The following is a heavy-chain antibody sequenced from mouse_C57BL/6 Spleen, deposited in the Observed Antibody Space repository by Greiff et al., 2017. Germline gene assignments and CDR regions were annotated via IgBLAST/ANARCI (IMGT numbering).Heavy chain of an antibody. J-gene: IGHJ2*01. CDR2: FHPYNDDT. CDR3: ARGIYDGYYDYFDY. Sequence: QVQLKESGAELVKPGASVKMSCKASGYTFTTYPIEWMKQNHGKSLEWIGNFHPYNDDTKYNEKFKGKATLTVEKSSSTVYLELSRLTSDDSAVYYCARGIYDGYYDYFDYWGQGTTLTVSS. D-gene: IGHD2-3*01. CDR1: GYTFTTYP. V-gene: IGHV1-47*01.